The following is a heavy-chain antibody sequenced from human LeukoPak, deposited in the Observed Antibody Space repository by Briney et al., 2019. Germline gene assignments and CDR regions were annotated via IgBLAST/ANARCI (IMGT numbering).Heavy chain of an antibody. CDR1: GFTFSSYG. CDR2: IWYDGSNK. CDR3: ARDRGLWELHHYYYYYMDV. V-gene: IGHV3-33*01. D-gene: IGHD1-26*01. J-gene: IGHJ6*03. Sequence: PGGSLRLSCAASGFTFSSYGMHWVRQAPGKGLEWVAVIWYDGSNKYYADSVKGRFTISRDNSKNTLYLQMNSLRAEDTAVYYCARDRGLWELHHYYYYYMDVWGKGTTVTVSS.